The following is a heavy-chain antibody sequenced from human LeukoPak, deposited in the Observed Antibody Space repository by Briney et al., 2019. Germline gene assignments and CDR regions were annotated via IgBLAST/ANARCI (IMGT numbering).Heavy chain of an antibody. V-gene: IGHV3-7*01. J-gene: IGHJ4*02. D-gene: IGHD3-10*01. Sequence: PGGSLRLSCAASGFTFSSYWMSWVRQAPGKGLEWVANIKQDGSEKYYVDSVKGRFTISRDNAKNSLYLQMNSLRAEDTAVYYCARDFQLLWFGEYYFDYWDQGTLVTVSS. CDR1: GFTFSSYW. CDR3: ARDFQLLWFGEYYFDY. CDR2: IKQDGSEK.